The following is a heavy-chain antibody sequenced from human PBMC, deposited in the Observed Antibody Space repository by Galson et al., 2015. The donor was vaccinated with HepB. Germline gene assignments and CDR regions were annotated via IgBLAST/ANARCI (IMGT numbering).Heavy chain of an antibody. CDR3: ARAGEGTPLYYYYDMDV. Sequence: SCKASGYTFSTYGISWVRQAPGQGLEWMGGIIPIFGTANYAQKFQGRVTITADESTSTAYMELSSLRSEDTAVCYCARAGEGTPLYYYYDMDVWGKGTTVTVSS. CDR2: IIPIFGTA. CDR1: GYTFSTYG. D-gene: IGHD2-15*01. J-gene: IGHJ6*03. V-gene: IGHV1-69*01.